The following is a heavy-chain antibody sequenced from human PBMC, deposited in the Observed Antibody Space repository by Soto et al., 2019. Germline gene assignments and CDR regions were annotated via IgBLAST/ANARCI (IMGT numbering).Heavy chain of an antibody. V-gene: IGHV1-2*02. CDR2: INPATGAA. D-gene: IGHD3-3*01. J-gene: IGHJ3*02. CDR1: GYPVTAYY. CDR3: ARGGGVGVAGSAAFDM. Sequence: QLHLVQSGAVVKKPGASVTVSCSASGYPVTAYYMHWVRQAPGRGLEWMGGINPATGAAKYTQTFPGRVTMTRDTSTRTVFMDLSGLTSGDTAVFYCARGGGVGVAGSAAFDMWGQGTLVTVSS.